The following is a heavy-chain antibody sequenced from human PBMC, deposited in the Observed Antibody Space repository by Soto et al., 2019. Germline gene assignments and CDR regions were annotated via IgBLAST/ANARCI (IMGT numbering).Heavy chain of an antibody. D-gene: IGHD3-3*01. V-gene: IGHV5-51*01. CDR1: GYSFTTYW. Sequence: GEYLKISCEGSGYSFTTYWLAWVRQMPGKGLEYMGIIFPGDSDTRYSPSFQGQVTISADKSISTAYLQWTSLKSSDTAIYYCARARVSTPRLEDPFDIWGQGTMVTVSS. J-gene: IGHJ3*02. CDR3: ARARVSTPRLEDPFDI. CDR2: IFPGDSDT.